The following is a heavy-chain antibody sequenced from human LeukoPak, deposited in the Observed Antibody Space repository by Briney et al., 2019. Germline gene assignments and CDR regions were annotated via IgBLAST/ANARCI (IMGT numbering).Heavy chain of an antibody. CDR2: IYYTGNI. CDR3: ARVGLTANHDAFDI. Sequence: KSSEALSLTCAVSGASIISSSCYWGWVRQPPGKGLEWIGAIYYTGNIYFNLSLKSRLTISVDTSKNQFSLKLSSVTAADTAVYYCARVGLTANHDAFDIWGQGTMVTVSS. V-gene: IGHV4-39*07. D-gene: IGHD3-16*01. CDR1: GASIISSSCY. J-gene: IGHJ3*02.